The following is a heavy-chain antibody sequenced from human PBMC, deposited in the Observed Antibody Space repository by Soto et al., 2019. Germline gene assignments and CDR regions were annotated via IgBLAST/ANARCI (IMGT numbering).Heavy chain of an antibody. V-gene: IGHV4-34*01. CDR2: INHSGST. J-gene: IGHJ4*02. CDR1: GGSFSGYY. Sequence: QVQLQQWGAGLLKPSETLSLTCAVYGGSFSGYYWSWIRQPPGKGLEWIGEINHSGSTNYNPSLKSRDTISVDTSKNQFSLKLSSVTAADTAEYYCARLDSGSGSYYPAVYWGQGTLVTVSS. CDR3: ARLDSGSGSYYPAVY. D-gene: IGHD3-10*01.